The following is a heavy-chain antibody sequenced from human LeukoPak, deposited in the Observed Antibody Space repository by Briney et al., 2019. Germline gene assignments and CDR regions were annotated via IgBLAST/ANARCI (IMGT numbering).Heavy chain of an antibody. J-gene: IGHJ4*02. CDR2: IYGDGSS. CDR1: GGSVGSDNSY. V-gene: IGHV4-61*02. Sequence: PSETLSLTCTVSGGSVGSDNSYWNWIRQPAGKGLVWIGRIYGDGSSTYNPSLKSRVTMSVDTSKNQFSLKLSSVTATDTAVYYCARLLYDTNGYYYFDYWGQGTLVTVSS. D-gene: IGHD3-22*01. CDR3: ARLLYDTNGYYYFDY.